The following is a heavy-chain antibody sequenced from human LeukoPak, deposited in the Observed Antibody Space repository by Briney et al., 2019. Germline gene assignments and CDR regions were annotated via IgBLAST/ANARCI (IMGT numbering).Heavy chain of an antibody. CDR3: ARRTKAGLLLGRGNLAFDI. Sequence: ASVKVSCKASGYTFNSYGITWVRQAPGQGLEWMGWISPYNGNTNYAQKFQGRVTMTRDTSISTAYMELSRLRSDDTAVYYCARRTKAGLLLGRGNLAFDIWGQGTMVTVSS. CDR2: ISPYNGNT. D-gene: IGHD2-15*01. V-gene: IGHV1-18*01. J-gene: IGHJ3*02. CDR1: GYTFNSYG.